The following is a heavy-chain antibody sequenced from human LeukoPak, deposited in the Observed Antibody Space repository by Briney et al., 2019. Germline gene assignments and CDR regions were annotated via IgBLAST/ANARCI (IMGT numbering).Heavy chain of an antibody. CDR3: VRGLGLIVVVGASWCLVY. D-gene: IGHD2-15*01. CDR1: GFTFSSYA. J-gene: IGHJ4*02. V-gene: IGHV3-23*01. CDR2: ISGSGGST. Sequence: GGSLRLSCAASGFTFSSYAMSWVRQAPGKGLEWVSAISGSGGSTYYADSVKGRFTISRDNSKNTLYLQMNSLRAEDTAVYYLVRGLGLIVVVGASWCLVYWGERTLVTVSS.